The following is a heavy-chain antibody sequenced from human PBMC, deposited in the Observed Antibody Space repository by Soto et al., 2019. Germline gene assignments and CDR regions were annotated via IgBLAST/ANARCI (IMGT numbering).Heavy chain of an antibody. V-gene: IGHV4-31*03. Sequence: PSETLSLTCTGPNGSVSTDPSYWTWNRQHPGKGLEWIGYIYYRGNTYYHPSLKSRVTISIDTSKNQFSLRLNSVTAADTAVYYCAKGTMVRGGMPLGYYGMDVWGQGTRVTVSS. D-gene: IGHD3-10*01. CDR1: NGSVSTDPSY. J-gene: IGHJ6*02. CDR2: IYYRGNT. CDR3: AKGTMVRGGMPLGYYGMDV.